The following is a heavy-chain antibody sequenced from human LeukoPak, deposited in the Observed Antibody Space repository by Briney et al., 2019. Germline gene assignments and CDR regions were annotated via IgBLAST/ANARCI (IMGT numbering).Heavy chain of an antibody. V-gene: IGHV4-59*01. CDR1: GDSISSYY. CDR3: ARATPWLLPGY. D-gene: IGHD3-22*01. CDR2: IYDTGNT. J-gene: IGHJ4*02. Sequence: SETLSLTCTVSGDSISSYYWSWVRQPPGKGLEWIGHIYDTGNTNYNPSLESRVTISVDTSKNQFSLRLTSVTAADTAVYFCARATPWLLPGYWGQGTLVTVPS.